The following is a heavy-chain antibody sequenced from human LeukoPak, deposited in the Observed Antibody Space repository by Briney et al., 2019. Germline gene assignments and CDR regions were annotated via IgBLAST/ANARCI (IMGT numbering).Heavy chain of an antibody. D-gene: IGHD3-10*01. CDR3: ARHFSQELLWFGELYFGGSRGPTEIDY. J-gene: IGHJ4*02. CDR1: GGSISSSSYY. CDR2: IYYSGST. V-gene: IGHV4-39*01. Sequence: PSETLSLTCTVSGGSISSSSYYWGWIRQPPGKGLEWIGSIYYSGSTYYNPSLKSRVTISVDTSKNQFSLKLSSVTAADTAVYYCARHFSQELLWFGELYFGGSRGPTEIDYWGQGTLVTVSS.